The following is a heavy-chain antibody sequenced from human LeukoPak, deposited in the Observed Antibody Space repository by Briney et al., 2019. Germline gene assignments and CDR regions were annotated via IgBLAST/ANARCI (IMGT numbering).Heavy chain of an antibody. J-gene: IGHJ4*02. CDR3: ARWIYDTLTGYPSFDY. V-gene: IGHV3-66*01. D-gene: IGHD3-9*01. CDR1: GFSVSSDY. CDR2: LYSGGTT. Sequence: GGSLRLSCAASGFSVSSDYMTWVRQAPGKGLDWVSVLYSGGTTVYADSVKGRFTISRDKSKNTLYLQMNRLRAEDTAVYYCARWIYDTLTGYPSFDYWGQGTLVTVSS.